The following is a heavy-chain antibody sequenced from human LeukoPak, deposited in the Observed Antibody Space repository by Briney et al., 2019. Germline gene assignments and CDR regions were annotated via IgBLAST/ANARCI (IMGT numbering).Heavy chain of an antibody. Sequence: SETLSLTCTVSGDSISGYFWSWIRQPAGKGLEWIGRIYTSGSTNYNPSLKGRVTISVDTSKNQFSLKLSSVTAADTAVYYCARGVPAAPFDYWGQGTLVTVSS. D-gene: IGHD2-2*01. CDR2: IYTSGST. CDR1: GDSISGYF. V-gene: IGHV4-4*07. J-gene: IGHJ4*02. CDR3: ARGVPAAPFDY.